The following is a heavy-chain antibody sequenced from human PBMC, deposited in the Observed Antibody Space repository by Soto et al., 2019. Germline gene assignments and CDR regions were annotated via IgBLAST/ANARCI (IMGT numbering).Heavy chain of an antibody. CDR1: GGSISSSNW. V-gene: IGHV4-4*02. CDR3: AGATTGYPPGNYYGMDV. CDR2: IYHSGST. Sequence: KTSETLSLTCAVSGGSISSSNWWSWVRQPPVKGLEWIGEIYHSGSTNYNPSLKSRVTISVDKSKNQFSLKLSSVTAADTAVYYCAGATTGYPPGNYYGMDVWGQGTTVTVSS. D-gene: IGHD3-9*01. J-gene: IGHJ6*02.